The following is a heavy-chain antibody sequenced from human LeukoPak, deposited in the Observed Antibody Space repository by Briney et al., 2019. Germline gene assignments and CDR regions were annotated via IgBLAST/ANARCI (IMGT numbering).Heavy chain of an antibody. J-gene: IGHJ6*02. D-gene: IGHD3-10*01. CDR3: AKAARRGFGYYYYGMDV. V-gene: IGHV3-30*18. Sequence: GGSLRLSCAASGFTFSNYGMHWVRQAPGKGLEGVAVISNDGNNKYYADSVKGRFIISRDNSKNTVYLQMNSLRAEDTTVYYCAKAARRGFGYYYYGMDVWGQGTTVTVSS. CDR2: ISNDGNNK. CDR1: GFTFSNYG.